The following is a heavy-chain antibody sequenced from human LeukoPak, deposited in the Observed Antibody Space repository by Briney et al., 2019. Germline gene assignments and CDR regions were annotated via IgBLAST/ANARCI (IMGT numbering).Heavy chain of an antibody. CDR2: ISSSSSTI. CDR1: GFTFSSYS. V-gene: IGHV3-48*04. D-gene: IGHD2-2*01. CDR3: ARAPTVLVGYCSSSSCQADY. J-gene: IGHJ4*02. Sequence: GGSLRLSCAASGFTFSSYSMNWVRQAPGKGLEGVSYISSSSSTIYYADSVRGRFTISRDNAENSLYLQMNSLRVEDTAVYYCARAPTVLVGYCSSSSCQADYWGQGTLVTVSS.